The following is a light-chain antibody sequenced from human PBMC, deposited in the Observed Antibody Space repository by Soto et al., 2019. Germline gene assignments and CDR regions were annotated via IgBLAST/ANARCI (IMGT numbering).Light chain of an antibody. CDR1: QSVGTN. Sequence: VMTQSPATLSVSPGERATLSCRASQSVGTNLAWYQQKPGQAPRLLIYDASTMATGMSARFSGSGSGTQFTLTISSLQSEDFAAYYCQQYDIWPLTFGGGTKVEIK. CDR2: DAS. V-gene: IGKV3-15*01. CDR3: QQYDIWPLT. J-gene: IGKJ4*01.